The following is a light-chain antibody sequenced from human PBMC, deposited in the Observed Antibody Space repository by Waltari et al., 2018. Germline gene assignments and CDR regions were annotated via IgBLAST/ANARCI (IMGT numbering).Light chain of an antibody. CDR3: QQYSTSPPT. CDR2: WAS. V-gene: IGKV4-1*01. J-gene: IGKJ3*01. CDR1: QSVLERSNSKNS. Sequence: DIVTTQSPDSLAVSLGERASITCKSSQSVLERSNSKNSLAWYQQKPGQRPKLLIYWASTRKSVVPDRFSGSGSGTDFTLIINSLQAEDVAVYFCQQYSTSPPTFGPGTRVDL.